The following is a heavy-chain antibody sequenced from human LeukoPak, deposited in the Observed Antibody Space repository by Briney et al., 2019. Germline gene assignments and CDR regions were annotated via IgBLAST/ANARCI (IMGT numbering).Heavy chain of an antibody. J-gene: IGHJ4*02. CDR3: ARDTKDY. CDR2: ISTTGERV. D-gene: IGHD2-8*01. CDR1: GFTFSSYE. Sequence: GGSLRLSCVAYGFTFSSYEMNWVRQAPGKGLEWISYISTTGERVQYADSVKGRLTISRDNTKNSLYLQLNSLRAEDTAIYYCARDTKDYWGQGTLVTVSS. V-gene: IGHV3-48*03.